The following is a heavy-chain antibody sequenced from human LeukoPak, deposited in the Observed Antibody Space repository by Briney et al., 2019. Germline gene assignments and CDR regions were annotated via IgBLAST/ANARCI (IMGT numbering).Heavy chain of an antibody. CDR3: ARDRYSYGQYFDY. Sequence: PGGSLRLSCAASGFTFSRFWMSWVRQAPGKGLEWVANIKQDGSEKYYVVSVKGRFTISRDNAKNSLYLQMNSLRAEDTAVYYCARDRYSYGQYFDYWGQGTLVTVSS. D-gene: IGHD5-18*01. CDR1: GFTFSRFW. J-gene: IGHJ4*02. CDR2: IKQDGSEK. V-gene: IGHV3-7*01.